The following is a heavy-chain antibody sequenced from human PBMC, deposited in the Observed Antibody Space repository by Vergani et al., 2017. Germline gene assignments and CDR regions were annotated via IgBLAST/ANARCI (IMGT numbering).Heavy chain of an antibody. CDR3: ARDQRGYYDVWSGYSGLGIDY. V-gene: IGHV3-74*01. Sequence: EVQLVESGGGLVQPGGSLRLSCAASGFTFSSYWMHWVRQAPGKGLVWVSRINSDGSSTSYADSVKGRFTISRDNAKNTLYLQMNSLRAEDTAVYYCARDQRGYYDVWSGYSGLGIDYWGQGTLVTVSS. J-gene: IGHJ4*02. CDR1: GFTFSSYW. D-gene: IGHD3-3*01. CDR2: INSDGSST.